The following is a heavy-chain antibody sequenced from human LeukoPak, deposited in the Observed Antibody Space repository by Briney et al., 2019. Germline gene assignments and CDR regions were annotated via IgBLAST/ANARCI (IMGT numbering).Heavy chain of an antibody. D-gene: IGHD6-19*01. V-gene: IGHV3-23*01. CDR2: ISGSGGST. Sequence: GGSLSLSCAASGFTFSSYAMSGVRQAPGKGLEWVSAISGSGGSTYYADSVKGRFTISRNNAKNTLYLQMNSLRAEDTAVYYCAKDSSSGWYYYYYYMDVWGKGTTVTVSS. J-gene: IGHJ6*03. CDR1: GFTFSSYA. CDR3: AKDSSSGWYYYYYYMDV.